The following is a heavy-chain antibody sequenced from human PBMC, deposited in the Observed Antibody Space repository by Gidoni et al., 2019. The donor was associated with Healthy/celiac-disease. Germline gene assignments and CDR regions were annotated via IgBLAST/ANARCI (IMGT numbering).Heavy chain of an antibody. CDR1: GYSISSGYY. V-gene: IGHV4-38-2*01. J-gene: IGHJ4*02. CDR2: IYHSGST. CDR3: ARASPRFLEWPNFDY. D-gene: IGHD3-3*01. Sequence: QVQLQESGPGLVKPSETLSLTCAVSGYSISSGYYWGWIRQPPGKGLEWIGSIYHSGSTYYNPSLKSRVTISVDTSKNQFSLKLSSVTAADTAVYYCARASPRFLEWPNFDYWGQGTLFTVSS.